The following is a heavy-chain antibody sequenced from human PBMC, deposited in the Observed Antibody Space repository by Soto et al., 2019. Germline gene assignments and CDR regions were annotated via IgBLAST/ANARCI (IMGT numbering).Heavy chain of an antibody. CDR2: INPSSGNT. CDR1: GYTFSSYY. Sequence: ASVKVSCKASGYTFSSYYMNWVRQATGQGLEWMGIINPSSGNTGYAQRFQGRVTMTRNTSISTAYMELSSLRSEDTAVYYCAREKYGGYFDYWGQGALVTVSS. CDR3: AREKYGGYFDY. V-gene: IGHV1-8*02. D-gene: IGHD2-15*01. J-gene: IGHJ4*02.